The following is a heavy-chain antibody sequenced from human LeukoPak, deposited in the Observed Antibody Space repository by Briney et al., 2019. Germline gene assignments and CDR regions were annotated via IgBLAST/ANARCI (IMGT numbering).Heavy chain of an antibody. CDR3: ARARLRGSKAWFDP. D-gene: IGHD2-2*01. CDR1: GGSFSGYY. J-gene: IGHJ5*02. V-gene: IGHV4-34*01. Sequence: SETLSLTCAVYGGSFSGYYWSWIRQPPGKALEWIGEINHSGSTNYNPSLQTRVTISVDTSKNHFSLTLRPVTAADTAVYYCARARLRGSKAWFDPWGQGTLVTVSS. CDR2: INHSGST.